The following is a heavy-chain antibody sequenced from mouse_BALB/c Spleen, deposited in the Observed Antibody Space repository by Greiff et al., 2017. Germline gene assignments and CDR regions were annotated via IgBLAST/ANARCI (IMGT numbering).Heavy chain of an antibody. Sequence: EVQRVESGPELEKPGASVKISCKASGYSFTGYNMNWVKQSNGKSLEWIGNIDPYYGGTSYNQKFKGKATLTVDKSSSTAYMQLKSLTSEDSAVYYCAREDDGYFWFAYWGQGTLVTVSA. J-gene: IGHJ3*01. V-gene: IGHV1-39*01. CDR1: GYSFTGYN. CDR3: AREDDGYFWFAY. D-gene: IGHD2-3*01. CDR2: IDPYYGGT.